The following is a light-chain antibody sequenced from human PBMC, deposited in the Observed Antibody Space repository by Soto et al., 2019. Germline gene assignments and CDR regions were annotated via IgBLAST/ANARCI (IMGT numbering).Light chain of an antibody. Sequence: EIVLTQSPGTLSLSPGERATLSCRASQSVSSSYLAWYQQKPGQAPRPLIYGASSRAIGTPDRFSGSGSGTDFTLTISRLEPEDFAVYYCQQYGSSPWTFGQGTKVENK. CDR2: GAS. CDR1: QSVSSSY. V-gene: IGKV3-20*01. CDR3: QQYGSSPWT. J-gene: IGKJ1*01.